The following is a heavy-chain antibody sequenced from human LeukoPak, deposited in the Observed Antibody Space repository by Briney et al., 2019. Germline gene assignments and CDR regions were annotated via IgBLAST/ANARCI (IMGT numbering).Heavy chain of an antibody. J-gene: IGHJ4*02. Sequence: GGSLRLSCAASGFTFSSYGMSWIRQAPGKGLEWVSAISRSGGSTYYADPVNGRFTISRDNSKNTPYLQRNSLRAEDTAVYYCANALQLTNIAVAGTFVDYWGQGSLVTVSS. CDR2: ISRSGGST. V-gene: IGHV3-23*01. CDR1: GFTFSSYG. CDR3: ANALQLTNIAVAGTFVDY. D-gene: IGHD6-19*01.